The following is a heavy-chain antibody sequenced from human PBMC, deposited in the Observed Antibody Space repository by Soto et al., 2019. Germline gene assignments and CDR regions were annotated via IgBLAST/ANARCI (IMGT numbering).Heavy chain of an antibody. Sequence: GGPLGLSCTGSGFTLRDHYIDWVRQNPGKGLEWVGRSRDKAQGYSTAYAASVKGRFTTSRDGSTNTMYLQMNSLRDDDMALYFCAAYRVGDYAPPYDYWGQGTLVTVSS. J-gene: IGHJ4*02. CDR3: AAYRVGDYAPPYDY. CDR2: SRDKAQGYST. V-gene: IGHV3-72*01. CDR1: GFTLRDHY. D-gene: IGHD2-2*01.